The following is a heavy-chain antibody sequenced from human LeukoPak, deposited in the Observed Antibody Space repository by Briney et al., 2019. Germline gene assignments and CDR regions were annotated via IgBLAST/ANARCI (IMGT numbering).Heavy chain of an antibody. J-gene: IGHJ3*02. D-gene: IGHD1-1*01. CDR1: GGSISSGGYY. CDR2: IYHSGST. CDR3: ARLDPRDAFDI. V-gene: IGHV4-30-2*01. Sequence: SEILSLTCTVSGGSISSGGYYWSWIRQPPGKGLEWIGYIYHSGSTYYNPSLKSRVTISVDRSKNQFSLKLSSVTAADTAVYYCARLDPRDAFDIWGQGTMVTVSS.